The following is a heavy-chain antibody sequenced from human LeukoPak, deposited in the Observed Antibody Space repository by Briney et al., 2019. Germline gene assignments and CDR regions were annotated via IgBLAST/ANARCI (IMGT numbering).Heavy chain of an antibody. Sequence: PSETLSLTCTVSGGSISSYYWSWIRQPPGKGLEWIGYIYYSGSTNYSPSLKSRVTISVDTSKNQFSLKLSSVAAADTAVYYCARRTQLNGPLYDVLTGYHDAFDIWGQGTMVTVS. D-gene: IGHD3-9*01. CDR2: IYYSGST. V-gene: IGHV4-59*08. CDR3: ARRTQLNGPLYDVLTGYHDAFDI. J-gene: IGHJ3*02. CDR1: GGSISSYY.